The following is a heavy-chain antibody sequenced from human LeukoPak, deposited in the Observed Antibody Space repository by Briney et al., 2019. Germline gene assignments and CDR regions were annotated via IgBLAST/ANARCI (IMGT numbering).Heavy chain of an antibody. Sequence: PGGSLRLSCAASGFTFSSYWMHWARQAPGKGLVWVSHINEDGSRTDYADSVKGRFTMSRDNAKNTLYLQMNSLRGEDTAVYYCAFSGSSEDFDYWGQGTLVTVSS. CDR1: GFTFSSYW. CDR3: AFSGSSEDFDY. CDR2: INEDGSRT. V-gene: IGHV3-74*01. D-gene: IGHD3-10*01. J-gene: IGHJ4*02.